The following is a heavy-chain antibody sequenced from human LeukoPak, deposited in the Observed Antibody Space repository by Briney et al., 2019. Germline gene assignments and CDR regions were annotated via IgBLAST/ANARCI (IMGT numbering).Heavy chain of an antibody. CDR3: AKGTQRDYYGSGSYDFFDY. D-gene: IGHD3-10*01. CDR1: GFTFSSYS. V-gene: IGHV3-21*04. J-gene: IGHJ4*02. CDR2: ISSSSSYI. Sequence: PGGSLRLSCAASGFTFSSYSMNWVRQAPGKGLEWVSSISSSSSYIYYADSVKGRFTISRDNAKNSLYLQMNSLRAEDTAVYYCAKGTQRDYYGSGSYDFFDYWGQGTLVTVSS.